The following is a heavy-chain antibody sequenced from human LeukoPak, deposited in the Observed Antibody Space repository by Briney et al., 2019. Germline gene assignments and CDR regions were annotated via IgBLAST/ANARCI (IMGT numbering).Heavy chain of an antibody. CDR1: GFTFSSYA. V-gene: IGHV3-23*01. CDR3: AKSPGYDFWSGYREYFDY. CDR2: ISGSGGST. D-gene: IGHD3-3*01. J-gene: IGHJ4*02. Sequence: GGPLRLSCAASGFTFSSYAMTWIRQAPGKGLEWVSAISGSGGSTYYADSVKGRFTISGDNSKNTLYLQMNSLRAEDTAVYYCAKSPGYDFWSGYREYFDYWGQGTLVTVSS.